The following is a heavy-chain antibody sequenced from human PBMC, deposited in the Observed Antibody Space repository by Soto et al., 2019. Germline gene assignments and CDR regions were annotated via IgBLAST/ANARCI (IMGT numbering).Heavy chain of an antibody. Sequence: GASVTGSCKASGGAFSSYAISWVRQAPGLALEWMGGLIPIFGTANYAQKFQGRVTITADKSTSTAYMELSSLRSEDTAVYYCARDWGTYYYDSSGTRTIYYYYGMDVWGQGTTVTVSS. CDR2: LIPIFGTA. CDR3: ARDWGTYYYDSSGTRTIYYYYGMDV. V-gene: IGHV1-69*06. CDR1: GGAFSSYA. J-gene: IGHJ6*02. D-gene: IGHD3-22*01.